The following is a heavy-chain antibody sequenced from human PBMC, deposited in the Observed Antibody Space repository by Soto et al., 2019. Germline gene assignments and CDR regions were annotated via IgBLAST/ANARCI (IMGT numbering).Heavy chain of an antibody. CDR3: ARVVVSGFYDNQYNRFDP. J-gene: IGHJ5*02. CDR1: GYTFTTYG. V-gene: IGHV1-18*01. D-gene: IGHD3-9*01. CDR2: INVYNGNT. Sequence: ASVRVSCKASGYTFTTYGVSWVRQAPGQGLEWMGWINVYNGNTKYAQKLQGGVTMTTDTSTSTAYMELRSLISDATAVYYCARVVVSGFYDNQYNRFDPWGQGTLVTVSS.